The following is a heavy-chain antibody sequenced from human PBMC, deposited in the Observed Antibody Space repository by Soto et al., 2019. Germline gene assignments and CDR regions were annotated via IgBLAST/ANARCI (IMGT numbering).Heavy chain of an antibody. D-gene: IGHD6-13*01. J-gene: IGHJ4*02. CDR3: AKSYSSNWYDYFDY. CDR2: ISGSGDST. V-gene: IGHV3-23*01. CDR1: GFTLSFTNYA. Sequence: GGSLRLSCVASGFTLSFTNYAMSWVRQAPGKGLEWVSAISGSGDSTYYADSVKGRFTTSRDISKNTLYLQMNTLRAEDTALYYCAKSYSSNWYDYFDYWGQGTLVTVSS.